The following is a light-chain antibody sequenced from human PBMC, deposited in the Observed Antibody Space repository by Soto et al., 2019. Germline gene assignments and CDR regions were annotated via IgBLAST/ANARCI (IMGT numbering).Light chain of an antibody. J-gene: IGKJ1*01. V-gene: IGKV3-15*01. CDR2: GPS. CDR1: QSLSNR. CDR3: QQYNNWPPT. Sequence: EIVMTQSPATLSVSPGERATLSCSASQSLSNRLAWYQQKPGQAPRLLVYGPSSMYTGSPATFRGGGSGTEFTLTISSLQSEECAVYFCQQYNNWPPTFGQGTQVEIK.